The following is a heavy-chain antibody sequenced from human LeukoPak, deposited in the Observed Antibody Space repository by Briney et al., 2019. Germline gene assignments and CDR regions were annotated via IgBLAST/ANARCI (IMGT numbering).Heavy chain of an antibody. D-gene: IGHD2-2*01. V-gene: IGHV1-18*01. CDR1: GYTFTSYG. CDR2: ISAYNGNT. Sequence: ASVKVSCKASGYTFTSYGISWVRQAPGQGLECMGWISAYNGNTNYAQKLQGRVTMTTDTSTSTAYMELRSLRSDDTAVYYCARETPILGYCSSTSCAIDYWGQGTLVTVSS. CDR3: ARETPILGYCSSTSCAIDY. J-gene: IGHJ4*02.